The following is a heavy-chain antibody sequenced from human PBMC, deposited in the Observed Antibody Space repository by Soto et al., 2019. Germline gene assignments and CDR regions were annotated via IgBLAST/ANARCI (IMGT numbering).Heavy chain of an antibody. CDR2: IIPIFGTA. CDR1: GGTFSSYA. D-gene: IGHD6-13*01. J-gene: IGHJ6*02. V-gene: IGHV1-69*01. CDR3: AREGIAAAEGDYYYGMDV. Sequence: VQLVQSGAEVKKPGSSVKVSCKASGGTFSSYAISWVRQAPGQGLEWMGGIIPIFGTANYAQKFQGRVTITADESTSTAYMELSSLRSEDTAVYYCAREGIAAAEGDYYYGMDVWGQGTTVTVSS.